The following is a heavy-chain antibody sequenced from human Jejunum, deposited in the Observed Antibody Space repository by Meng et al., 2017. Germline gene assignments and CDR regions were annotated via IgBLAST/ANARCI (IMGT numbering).Heavy chain of an antibody. V-gene: IGHV3-74*01. CDR1: GFTFSTYW. CDR2: INSDGRST. CDR3: ARGPKDSSGYYFPGDS. J-gene: IGHJ4*02. D-gene: IGHD3-22*01. Sequence: GESLKISCAASGFTFSTYWMHWVRQAPGKGLGWVSRINSDGRSTTYADSVKGRFTISRDNAKSTLYLQMTSLRAEETAVYYGARGPKDSSGYYFPGDSWGQGTLVTVSS.